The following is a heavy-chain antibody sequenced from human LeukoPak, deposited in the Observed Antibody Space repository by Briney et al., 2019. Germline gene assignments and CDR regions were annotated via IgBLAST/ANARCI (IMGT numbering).Heavy chain of an antibody. Sequence: SETLSLTCTVSGGSISSTSYFWGWIRQPPGKGLEWIGNIYYSGTTYYNPSLKSRVTISVDTSKNQFSLKLSSVTAADTAVYYCAYYYYDSSGPHWFDPWGQGTLVTVSS. D-gene: IGHD3-22*01. V-gene: IGHV4-39*07. CDR2: IYYSGTT. J-gene: IGHJ5*02. CDR1: GGSISSTSYF. CDR3: AYYYYDSSGPHWFDP.